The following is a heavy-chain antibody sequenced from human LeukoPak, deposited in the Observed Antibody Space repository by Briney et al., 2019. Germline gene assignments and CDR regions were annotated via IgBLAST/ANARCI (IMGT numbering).Heavy chain of an antibody. Sequence: KSSETLSLTCTVSGDSISSYYWTWIRQPPGKGLEWIGYISYSGYTSYNPSLKSRVSMSVDTSNYHFSLKLSFVTAADTAIYYCARVAQYLVGASSTAFFEYWGQGTLVTVSS. J-gene: IGHJ4*02. D-gene: IGHD1-26*01. CDR2: ISYSGYT. CDR1: GDSISSYY. CDR3: ARVAQYLVGASSTAFFEY. V-gene: IGHV4-59*12.